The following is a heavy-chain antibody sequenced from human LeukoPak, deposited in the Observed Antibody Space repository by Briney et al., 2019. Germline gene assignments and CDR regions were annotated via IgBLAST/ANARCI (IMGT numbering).Heavy chain of an antibody. D-gene: IGHD1-20*01. CDR3: ARDTGPHNWNYLDY. Sequence: GGSLRLSCAASGFTFSSYAMHWVRQAPGKGLEWVAVISYDGSNKYYADSVKGRFTISRDNSKNTLYLQMNSLRAEDTAVYYCARDTGPHNWNYLDYWGQGTLVTVSS. CDR2: ISYDGSNK. V-gene: IGHV3-30-3*01. CDR1: GFTFSSYA. J-gene: IGHJ4*02.